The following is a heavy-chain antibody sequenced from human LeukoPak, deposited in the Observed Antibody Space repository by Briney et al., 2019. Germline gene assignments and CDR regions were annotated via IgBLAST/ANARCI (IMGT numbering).Heavy chain of an antibody. CDR3: ARDMVGRITIFGVVTSYNWFDP. D-gene: IGHD3-3*01. CDR2: ISAYNGNT. V-gene: IGHV1-18*01. Sequence: GASVKVSCKASGYTFTSYGISWVRQAPGQGLEWMGWISAYNGNTNYAQKLQGRVTMTTDTSTSTAYMELRSLRSDDTAVYYCARDMVGRITIFGVVTSYNWFDPWGQGTLVTVSS. CDR1: GYTFTSYG. J-gene: IGHJ5*02.